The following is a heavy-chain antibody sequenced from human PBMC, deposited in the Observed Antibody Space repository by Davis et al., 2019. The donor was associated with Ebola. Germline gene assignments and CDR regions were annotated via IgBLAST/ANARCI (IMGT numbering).Heavy chain of an antibody. D-gene: IGHD3-16*01. CDR3: ARDRRGLSYYYYYGMDV. Sequence: GGSLRLSCAASGFTFSSYSMNWVRQAPGKGLEWVSYISSSSSTIYYADSVKGRFTISRDNAKNSLYLQMNSLRDEDTAVYYCARDRRGLSYYYYYGMDVWGKGTTVTVSS. V-gene: IGHV3-48*02. CDR1: GFTFSSYS. CDR2: ISSSSSTI. J-gene: IGHJ6*04.